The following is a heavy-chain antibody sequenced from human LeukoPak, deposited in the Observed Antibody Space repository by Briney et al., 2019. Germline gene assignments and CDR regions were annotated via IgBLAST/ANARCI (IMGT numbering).Heavy chain of an antibody. CDR2: INHNGST. V-gene: IGHV4-34*01. CDR1: GGSFSGYY. J-gene: IGHJ4*02. Sequence: SDTLSLTCDAYGGSFSGYYLSWIRQPPGMGLEWMGEINHNGSTNYNPSLKIGDTISVDTSKNKFSLKLSTVTAADTAVYYCARDSQPNYYDSSGYYYPFDYWGQGTLVTVSS. D-gene: IGHD3-22*01. CDR3: ARDSQPNYYDSSGYYYPFDY.